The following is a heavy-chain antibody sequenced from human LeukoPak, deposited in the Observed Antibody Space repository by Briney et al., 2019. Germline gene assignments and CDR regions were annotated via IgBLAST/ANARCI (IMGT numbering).Heavy chain of an antibody. J-gene: IGHJ4*02. CDR2: IYYSGST. D-gene: IGHD6-13*01. CDR1: GGSISSYY. CDR3: ARDHEYSSSWPYYFDY. V-gene: IGHV4-59*01. Sequence: SETLSLTCTVSGGSISSYYWSWIRQPPGKGLEWIGYIYYSGSTNYNPSLKSRVTISVDTSKNQFSLKLISVTAADTAVYYCARDHEYSSSWPYYFDYWGQGTLVTVSS.